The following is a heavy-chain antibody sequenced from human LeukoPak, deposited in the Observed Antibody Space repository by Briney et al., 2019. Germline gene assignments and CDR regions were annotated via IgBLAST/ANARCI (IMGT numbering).Heavy chain of an antibody. CDR1: GGSISSSGHY. V-gene: IGHV4-39*01. D-gene: IGHD2-21*02. Sequence: SETLSLTCTVSGGSISSSGHYWGWIRQPPGMRLEWIGTISYSGRTYYNPSLKSRVTISVDTSKNQFSLKLRSVTAADTAVYYCARLQVHCCGDCYTRWFDPWGQGTLVTVSS. CDR3: ARLQVHCCGDCYTRWFDP. J-gene: IGHJ5*02. CDR2: ISYSGRT.